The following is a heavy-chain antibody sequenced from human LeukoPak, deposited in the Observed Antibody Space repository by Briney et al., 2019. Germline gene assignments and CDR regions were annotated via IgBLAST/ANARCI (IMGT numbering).Heavy chain of an antibody. V-gene: IGHV4-38-2*02. CDR1: GYSISSGYY. Sequence: SETLSLTCAVSGYSISSGYYWGWIRQPPGKGQEGIGSIYNSGSTYYTPSLKSRVTISVDTSKNQFSLKLSSVTAADTAVYYCARDYGDLSDAFDIWGQGTMVTVSS. CDR3: ARDYGDLSDAFDI. J-gene: IGHJ3*02. D-gene: IGHD4-17*01. CDR2: IYNSGST.